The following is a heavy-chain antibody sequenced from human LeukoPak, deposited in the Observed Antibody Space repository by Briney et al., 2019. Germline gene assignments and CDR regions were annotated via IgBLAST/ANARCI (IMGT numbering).Heavy chain of an antibody. D-gene: IGHD2-8*01. J-gene: IGHJ4*02. CDR2: IYYNGGT. V-gene: IGHV4-39*01. Sequence: ASETLSFTCSVSGGSIRITSISISTHYWVWIRQPPGKGLEWIGSIYYNGGTYYNPSLRSRVTMSVDTSKNQFSLKLSSVTAADTAVYHCARIEKWVYYFDFWGQGTLATVSS. CDR1: GGSIRITSISISTHY. CDR3: ARIEKWVYYFDF.